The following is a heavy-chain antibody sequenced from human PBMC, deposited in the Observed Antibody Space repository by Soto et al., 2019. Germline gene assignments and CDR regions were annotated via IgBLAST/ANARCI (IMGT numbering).Heavy chain of an antibody. D-gene: IGHD1-1*01. CDR3: ARGRYRDL. V-gene: IGHV1-18*01. Sequence: QVHLVQSGAEVKKPGASVKVSCKGSGYTFTSYGITWVRQAPGQGLEWMGWISAHNGNTDYAQKLQGRVTVTRDTSTSTAYMELRSLRSDGTAVYYCARGRYRDLWGQGALVTVSS. CDR2: ISAHNGNT. J-gene: IGHJ4*02. CDR1: GYTFTSYG.